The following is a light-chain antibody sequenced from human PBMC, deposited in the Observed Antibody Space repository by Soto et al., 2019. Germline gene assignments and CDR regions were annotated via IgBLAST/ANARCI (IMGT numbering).Light chain of an antibody. J-gene: IGKJ1*01. Sequence: EFVLTQSPGTLSLSPGERATLSCRASQTVRNNYLAWYQQKPGQAPRLLIYDASSRATGIPDRFSGGGSGTDFTLTISRLEPEDFAVYYCQHYNNWPWTFGQGTKVDIK. CDR1: QTVRNNY. CDR2: DAS. CDR3: QHYNNWPWT. V-gene: IGKV3D-20*02.